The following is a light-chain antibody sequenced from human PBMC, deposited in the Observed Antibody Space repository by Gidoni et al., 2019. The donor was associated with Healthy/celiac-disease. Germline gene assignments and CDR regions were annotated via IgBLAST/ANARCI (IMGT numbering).Light chain of an antibody. V-gene: IGKV3-15*01. Sequence: EIVTTQSPATLSVSPGGRATLSCRASKSVSSSLALYQQKPGKAPRLLIYVASTRATGIPARFSGSGSGTEFTLTISSLQSEDFAVYYCQQYNNCPEYTFXXXTKLEIK. J-gene: IGKJ2*01. CDR3: QQYNNCPEYT. CDR2: VAS. CDR1: KSVSSS.